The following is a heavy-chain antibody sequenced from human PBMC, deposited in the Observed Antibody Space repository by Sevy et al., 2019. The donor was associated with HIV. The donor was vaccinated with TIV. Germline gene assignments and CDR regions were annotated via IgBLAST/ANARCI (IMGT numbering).Heavy chain of an antibody. CDR1: GFTFSSYG. CDR2: IRYDGSNK. J-gene: IGHJ4*02. Sequence: GGSLRLSCAASGFTFSSYGMHWVRQAPGKVLEWVAFIRYDGSNKYYADSVKGRFTISRDNSKNTLYLQMNSLRAEDTAVYYCAKDEAYGSGSYFDYWGQGTLVTVSS. V-gene: IGHV3-30*02. D-gene: IGHD3-10*01. CDR3: AKDEAYGSGSYFDY.